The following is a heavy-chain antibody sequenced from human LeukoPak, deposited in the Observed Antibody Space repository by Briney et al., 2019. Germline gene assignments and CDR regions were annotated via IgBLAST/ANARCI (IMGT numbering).Heavy chain of an antibody. Sequence: GGSLRLSCAASGFTFSSYAMHWVRHAPGKGLEWVSGISWNSGSIGYADSAKGRFTISRDNAKNSLYLQMNSLRAEDTAVYYCARDLDNQSFRDWGQGTLVTVSS. CDR2: ISWNSGSI. D-gene: IGHD1-14*01. J-gene: IGHJ4*02. CDR3: ARDLDNQSFRD. CDR1: GFTFSSYA. V-gene: IGHV3-9*01.